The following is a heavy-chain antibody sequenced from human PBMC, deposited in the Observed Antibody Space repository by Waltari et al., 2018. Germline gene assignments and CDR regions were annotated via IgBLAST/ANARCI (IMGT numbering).Heavy chain of an antibody. D-gene: IGHD6-19*01. Sequence: QLQLQESGPGLVKPSETLSLTCTVSGVSMDDSSYYWGWIRQPPGKGIEWIGSVYYNGNTHHNPSLKSRVTVSGDTSKNQFSLMLNSVTAADTAVYYCVRHRLAWYFDLWGRGTLVTVSS. J-gene: IGHJ2*01. CDR1: GVSMDDSSYY. CDR3: VRHRLAWYFDL. CDR2: VYYNGNT. V-gene: IGHV4-39*01.